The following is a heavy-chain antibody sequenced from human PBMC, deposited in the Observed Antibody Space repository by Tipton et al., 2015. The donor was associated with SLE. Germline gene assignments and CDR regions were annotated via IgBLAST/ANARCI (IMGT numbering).Heavy chain of an antibody. J-gene: IGHJ5*02. CDR3: ATRGGGNSGWFDP. CDR2: INHSGST. V-gene: IGHV4-39*07. CDR1: GGSISSSSYY. D-gene: IGHD4-23*01. Sequence: TLSLTCTVSGGSISSSSYYWGWIRQPPGKGLEWIGEINHSGSTNYNPSLKSRVTISVDTSKNQFSLKLSSVTAADTAVYYCATRGGGNSGWFDPWGQGTLVTVSS.